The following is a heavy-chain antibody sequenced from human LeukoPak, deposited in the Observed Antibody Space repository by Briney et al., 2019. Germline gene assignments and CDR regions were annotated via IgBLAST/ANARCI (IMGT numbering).Heavy chain of an antibody. Sequence: GGSLRLSCAASGFTVSSNYMSWVRQAPGKGLEWVSVIYSGGSTYYADSVKGRFTISRDNSKNTLYLQMNSLRAEDTAVYYCARDFTYGYNYGYWGQGTLVTVSS. D-gene: IGHD5-24*01. CDR1: GFTVSSNY. J-gene: IGHJ4*02. CDR2: IYSGGST. CDR3: ARDFTYGYNYGY. V-gene: IGHV3-53*01.